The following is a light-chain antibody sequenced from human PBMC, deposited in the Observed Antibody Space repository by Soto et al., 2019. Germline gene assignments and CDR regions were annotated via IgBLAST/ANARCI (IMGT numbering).Light chain of an antibody. CDR3: QQHGSSPWT. CDR1: QSVSSSY. J-gene: IGKJ4*02. V-gene: IGKV3-20*01. CDR2: GAS. Sequence: EIVLTQSPGTLSLSPGERASLSCRASQSVSSSYLAWYQQKPGQAPRLLIYGASSRATGIPDRFSGSGSGTDFTLAISRLEPEECAVYYCQQHGSSPWTCGGGTKVDIK.